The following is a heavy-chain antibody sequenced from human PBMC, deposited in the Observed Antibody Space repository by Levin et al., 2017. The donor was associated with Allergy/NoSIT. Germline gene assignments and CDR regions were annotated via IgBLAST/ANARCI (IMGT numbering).Heavy chain of an antibody. V-gene: IGHV3-48*02. J-gene: IGHJ4*02. D-gene: IGHD2-2*01. CDR1: GFTFSSYS. CDR2: ISSSSSTI. CDR3: ARDKRGSYAGGLQVFYFDY. Sequence: GGSLRLSCAASGFTFSSYSMDWVRQAPGKGLEWVSYISSSSSTIYYADSVKGRFTISRDNAKNSLYLQMNSLRDEDTAVYYCARDKRGSYAGGLQVFYFDYWGQGTLVTVSS.